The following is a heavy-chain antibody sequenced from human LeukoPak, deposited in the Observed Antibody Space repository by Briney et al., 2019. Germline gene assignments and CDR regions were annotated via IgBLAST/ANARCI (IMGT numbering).Heavy chain of an antibody. CDR2: ISSSSSYI. Sequence: NPGGCLRLSCAASGFTFSSYEMNWVRQAPGKGLEWVSSISSSSSYIYYADSVKGRFTISRGNAKNSLYLQMNSLRAEDTAVYYCATSGGYFDPSDYWGQGTLVTVSS. J-gene: IGHJ4*02. CDR1: GFTFSSYE. V-gene: IGHV3-21*01. D-gene: IGHD3-9*01. CDR3: ATSGGYFDPSDY.